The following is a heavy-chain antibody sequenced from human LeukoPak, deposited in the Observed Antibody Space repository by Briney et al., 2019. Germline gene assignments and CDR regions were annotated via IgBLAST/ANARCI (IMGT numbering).Heavy chain of an antibody. V-gene: IGHV3-9*01. CDR1: GFTFDDYA. D-gene: IGHD5-24*01. Sequence: PGGSLRLSCAASGFTFDDYAMHWVRQATGKGLEWVSGISWNSGSIGYADSVKGRFTISRDNAKNSLYLQMNSLRAEDTALYYCAKDIKGWLQFSIDYWGQGTLVTVSS. CDR3: AKDIKGWLQFSIDY. J-gene: IGHJ4*02. CDR2: ISWNSGSI.